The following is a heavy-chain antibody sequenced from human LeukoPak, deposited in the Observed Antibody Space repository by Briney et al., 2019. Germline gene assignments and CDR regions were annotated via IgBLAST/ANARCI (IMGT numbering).Heavy chain of an antibody. V-gene: IGHV3-7*01. D-gene: IGHD1-26*01. CDR1: EFSPISHW. CDR2: RKEDGSER. CDR3: SWSGEAD. J-gene: IGHJ4*02. Sequence: GGSLRLSCSASEFSPISHWMTWVRRAPGKGLEWVAGRKEDGSERYYVDSVKGRFTISRDKAKNSVFLQMNGLRAEDTAVYYCSWSGEADWGQGTLVTVSS.